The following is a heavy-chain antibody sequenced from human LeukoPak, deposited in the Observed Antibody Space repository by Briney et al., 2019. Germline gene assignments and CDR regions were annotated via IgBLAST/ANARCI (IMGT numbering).Heavy chain of an antibody. CDR1: GGSISSSSYY. D-gene: IGHD3-3*01. J-gene: IGHJ4*02. Sequence: SETLSLTCTVSGGSISSSSYYWGWIRQPPGKGLEWIGSIYYSGSTYYNPSLKSRVTISVDTSKNQFSLKLSSVTAADTAVYYCARRGTRITIFGVVTPFDYWGQGTLVTVSS. CDR2: IYYSGST. V-gene: IGHV4-39*01. CDR3: ARRGTRITIFGVVTPFDY.